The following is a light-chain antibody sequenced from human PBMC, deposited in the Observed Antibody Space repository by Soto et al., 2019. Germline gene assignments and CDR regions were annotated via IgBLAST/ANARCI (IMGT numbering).Light chain of an antibody. J-gene: IGKJ4*01. V-gene: IGKV3-15*01. Sequence: EIVMTQSPATLSVSPGEGAPPSSRASQSINTNLAWNQQKRGQGPRLLIYGASSRATGTPARFSGSGSGTGFTLTISSLQSEDFAIYYCQQYNDWPLTFGGGTKVEIK. CDR2: GAS. CDR1: QSINTN. CDR3: QQYNDWPLT.